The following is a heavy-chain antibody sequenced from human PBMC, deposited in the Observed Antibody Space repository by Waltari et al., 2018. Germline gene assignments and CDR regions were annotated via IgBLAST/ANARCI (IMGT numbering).Heavy chain of an antibody. CDR3: ARGRPGIAAAGIRYFDL. CDR1: GGSFSGYY. CDR2: INHSGST. Sequence: QVQLQQWGAGLLKPSETLSLTCAVYGGSFSGYYWSWIRQPPGKGLEWIGEINHSGSTNYTPSLKSRVTISVDTSKNQFSLKLSSVTAADTAVYYCARGRPGIAAAGIRYFDLWGRGTLVTVSS. J-gene: IGHJ2*01. D-gene: IGHD6-13*01. V-gene: IGHV4-34*01.